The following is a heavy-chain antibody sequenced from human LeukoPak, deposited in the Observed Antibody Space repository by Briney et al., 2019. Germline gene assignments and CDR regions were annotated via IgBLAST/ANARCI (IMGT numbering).Heavy chain of an antibody. CDR2: TSAYNGNT. Sequence: ASVKVSCKASGYTFTRYGITWVRQAPGQGLEWMGWTSAYNGNTNYAQKVQGRVTMTTDTSTSTAYMELRSLRSDDTAVYYCARPSDSSGLTAFDYWGQGTLVTVSS. V-gene: IGHV1-18*01. J-gene: IGHJ4*02. CDR1: GYTFTRYG. CDR3: ARPSDSSGLTAFDY. D-gene: IGHD3-22*01.